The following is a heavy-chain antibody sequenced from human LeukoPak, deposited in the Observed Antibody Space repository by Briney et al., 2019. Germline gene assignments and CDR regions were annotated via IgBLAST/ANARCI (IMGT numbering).Heavy chain of an antibody. CDR2: INHSGST. D-gene: IGHD3-10*01. V-gene: IGHV4-34*01. J-gene: IGHJ5*02. CDR3: ARRPFYGSSNWFDP. Sequence: PSETLSLTCTVSGASIRSSYWSWIRQPPGKGLEWIGEINHSGSTNYNPSLKSRVTISVDTSKNQFSLKLSSVTAADTAVYYCARRPFYGSSNWFDPWGQGTLVTVSS. CDR1: GASIRSSY.